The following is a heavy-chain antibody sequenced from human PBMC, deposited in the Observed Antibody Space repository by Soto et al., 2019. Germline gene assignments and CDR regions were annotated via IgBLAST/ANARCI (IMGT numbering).Heavy chain of an antibody. J-gene: IGHJ4*02. CDR1: GFTFSSYA. V-gene: IGHV3-64*01. D-gene: IGHD6-19*01. Sequence: GGSPRLSCAASGFTFSSYAMHWVRQAPGKGLEYVSAISSNGGSSYYANSVKGRFTISRDNSKNTLYLQMGSLRAEDMAVYYCARQWLDSYYFDYWGQGTLVTVSS. CDR2: ISSNGGSS. CDR3: ARQWLDSYYFDY.